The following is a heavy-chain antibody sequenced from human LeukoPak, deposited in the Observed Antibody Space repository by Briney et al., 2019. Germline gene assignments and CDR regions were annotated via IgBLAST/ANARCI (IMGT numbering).Heavy chain of an antibody. J-gene: IGHJ4*02. Sequence: GGSLRLSCVVSGLNLSNYAMTWVRQAPGKGLGWVSVIYSGGRTYYADSVKGRFTISRDNSKNTLYLQMNSLRAEDTAVYYCARIITRAGNDYWGQGTLVTVSS. D-gene: IGHD3-3*01. CDR1: GLNLSNYA. CDR3: ARIITRAGNDY. V-gene: IGHV3-66*02. CDR2: IYSGGRT.